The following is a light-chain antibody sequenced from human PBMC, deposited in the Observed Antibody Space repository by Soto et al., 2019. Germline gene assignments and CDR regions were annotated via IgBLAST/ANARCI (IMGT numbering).Light chain of an antibody. J-gene: IGKJ1*01. CDR3: QHYNSYSEA. Sequence: DDKVSQSVSTLSASVGDRVTITCRASQTISSWLAWYQQKPGKAPKLLIYKASTLKSGVPSRFSGSGSGTEFTLTISSLQPDDFATYYCQHYNSYSEAFGQGTKV. CDR2: KAS. CDR1: QTISSW. V-gene: IGKV1-5*03.